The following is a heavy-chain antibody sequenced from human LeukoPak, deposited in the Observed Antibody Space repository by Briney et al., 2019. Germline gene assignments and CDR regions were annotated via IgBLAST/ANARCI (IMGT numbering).Heavy chain of an antibody. Sequence: SETLSLTCAVYGGSFSGYYWSWIRQPPGKGLEWIGEINHSGSTYYNPSLKSRVTISVDTSKNQFSLKLSSVTAADTAVYYCASGYYYDSSGLLAGPKGAFDIWGQGTMVTVSS. CDR3: ASGYYYDSSGLLAGPKGAFDI. V-gene: IGHV4-34*01. D-gene: IGHD3-22*01. J-gene: IGHJ3*02. CDR2: INHSGST. CDR1: GGSFSGYY.